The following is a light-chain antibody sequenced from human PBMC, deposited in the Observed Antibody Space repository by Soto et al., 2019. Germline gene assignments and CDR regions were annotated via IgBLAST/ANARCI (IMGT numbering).Light chain of an antibody. CDR2: DAS. V-gene: IGKV1-33*01. CDR3: QQYESLPLT. CDR1: QDINKN. Sequence: DIQMTKSPSSLSAAVGDIVTITCQASQDINKNLIWYQQKPGKAPKLLIYDASDLETGVPSRFSGSGSGTGFTFTISSLQPEDFATYYCQQYESLPLTFGQGTRLEIK. J-gene: IGKJ5*01.